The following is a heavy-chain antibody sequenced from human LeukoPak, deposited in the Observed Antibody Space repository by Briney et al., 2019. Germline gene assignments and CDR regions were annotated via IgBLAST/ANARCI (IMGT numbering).Heavy chain of an antibody. V-gene: IGHV3-7*03. D-gene: IGHD3-3*01. J-gene: IGHJ4*02. Sequence: GGSLRLSCAASGLTFSSYAMSWVRQAPGKGLEWVANIKQDGSEKYYVDSVKGRFTISRDNAKNSLYLQMNSLRAEDTAVYYCARTEGTYYDFWSGYYDRVGDYFDYWGQGTLVTVSS. CDR2: IKQDGSEK. CDR3: ARTEGTYYDFWSGYYDRVGDYFDY. CDR1: GLTFSSYA.